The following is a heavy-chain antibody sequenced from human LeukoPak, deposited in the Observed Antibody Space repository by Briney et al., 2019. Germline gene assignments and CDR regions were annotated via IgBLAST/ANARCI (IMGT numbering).Heavy chain of an antibody. J-gene: IGHJ4*02. D-gene: IGHD3-22*01. V-gene: IGHV3-23*01. CDR1: GFTFSSYS. CDR3: AKQCGPYYDSSDYYSDY. CDR2: ISGSGGST. Sequence: GGSLRLSCAASGFTFSSYSMNWVRQAPGKGLEWVSIISGSGGSTYHADSVKGRFTISRDNSKNTMYLQVNGLRAEDTAVYYCAKQCGPYYDSSDYYSDYWGQGTLVTVSS.